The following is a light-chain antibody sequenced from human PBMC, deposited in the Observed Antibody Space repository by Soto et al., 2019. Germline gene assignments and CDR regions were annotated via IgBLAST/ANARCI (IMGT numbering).Light chain of an antibody. CDR2: DAS. J-gene: IGKJ1*01. CDR3: QQRSNWPGT. V-gene: IGKV3-11*01. CDR1: QSVSTL. Sequence: EIVLTQSPGTLSLSPGERATLSCRASQSVSTLFAWYQHKPGQAPRLLIYDASNRATGIPARFSGSGSGTDFTLTISSLEPEDFAVYYCQQRSNWPGTFGQGTKVEIK.